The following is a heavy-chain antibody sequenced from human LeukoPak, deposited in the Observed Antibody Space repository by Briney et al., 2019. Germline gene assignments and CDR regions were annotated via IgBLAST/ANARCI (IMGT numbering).Heavy chain of an antibody. D-gene: IGHD6-19*01. CDR3: ATQYSSGWYTSSYGMDV. Sequence: SETLSLTCAVYGGSFSGYYWSWIRQPPGKGLEWTGEINHSGSTNYNPSLKSRVTISVDTSKNQFSLKLSSVTAADTAVYYCATQYSSGWYTSSYGMDVWGQGTTVTVSS. J-gene: IGHJ6*02. CDR1: GGSFSGYY. CDR2: INHSGST. V-gene: IGHV4-34*01.